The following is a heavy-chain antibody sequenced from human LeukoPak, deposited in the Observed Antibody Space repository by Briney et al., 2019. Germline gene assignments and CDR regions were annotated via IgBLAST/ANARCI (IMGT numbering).Heavy chain of an antibody. V-gene: IGHV3-30*18. CDR3: AKEGLVFFYYYYMDV. CDR1: GFTFSSYG. J-gene: IGHJ6*03. D-gene: IGHD3/OR15-3a*01. Sequence: PGRSLRLSCAASGFTFSSYGMHWVRQAPGKGLEWVAVISYDGSNKYYADSVQGRFTISRDNSKNTLYLQMNSLRAEDTAVYYCAKEGLVFFYYYYMDVWGKGTTVTVSS. CDR2: ISYDGSNK.